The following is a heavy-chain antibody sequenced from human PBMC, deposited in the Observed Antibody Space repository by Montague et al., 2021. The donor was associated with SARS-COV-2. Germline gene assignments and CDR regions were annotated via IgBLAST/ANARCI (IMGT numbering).Heavy chain of an antibody. J-gene: IGHJ4*02. CDR1: GGSISSPGYY. CDR2: IYTSGTT. V-gene: IGHV4-61*02. CDR3: ARFTAVTSSLDF. Sequence: TLSLTCTVSGGSISSPGYYWSWIRQPAGKGLEWIGRIYTSGTTNYNPSPKSRVTISVDTSKNQFSLKLTSVTAADTAVYYCARFTAVTSSLDFWGQGTLVPVSS. D-gene: IGHD4-17*01.